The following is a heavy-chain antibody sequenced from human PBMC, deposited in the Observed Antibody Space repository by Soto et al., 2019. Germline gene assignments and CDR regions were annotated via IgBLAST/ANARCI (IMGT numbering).Heavy chain of an antibody. D-gene: IGHD2-15*01. Sequence: QVQLLQSGVEVKKPGASVKVSCKASGYTFATYGIGWVRQAPGQGLEWMGWITPSNGDTNYAQKLPGRVTMTTDTSTSTAYMEVRSLRSDDTAVYYCARLAPCNSEICYSRPLDYWGQGTLVTVSS. V-gene: IGHV1-18*01. J-gene: IGHJ4*02. CDR2: ITPSNGDT. CDR3: ARLAPCNSEICYSRPLDY. CDR1: GYTFATYG.